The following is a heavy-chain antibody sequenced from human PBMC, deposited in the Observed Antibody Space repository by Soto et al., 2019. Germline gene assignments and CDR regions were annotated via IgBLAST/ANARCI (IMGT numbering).Heavy chain of an antibody. Sequence: SQTLSLTCAISGDSVSSNSAAWNWIRQSPSRGLEWLGRTYYRSKWYNDYAVSVKSRITINPDTSKNQFSLQLNSVTPEDTAVYYCAREEGARTLIVLLPGGYAMDPWGQGTTVTVSS. CDR3: AREEGARTLIVLLPGGYAMDP. CDR1: GDSVSSNSAA. CDR2: TYYRSKWYN. D-gene: IGHD2-8*01. V-gene: IGHV6-1*01. J-gene: IGHJ6*02.